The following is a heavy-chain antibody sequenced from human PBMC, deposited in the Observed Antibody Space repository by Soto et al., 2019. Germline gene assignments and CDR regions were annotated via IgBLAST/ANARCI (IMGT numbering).Heavy chain of an antibody. CDR1: GGTFSSYA. D-gene: IGHD2-2*01. CDR3: ARGSPSFQRYYYGMDV. Sequence: GASVKVSCKASGGTFSSYAISWVRQAPGQGLEWMGGIIPIFGTANYAQKFQGRVTITADESTSTAYMELSSLRSEDTAVYYCARGSPSFQRYYYGMDVWGQGTTVTVSS. V-gene: IGHV1-69*13. CDR2: IIPIFGTA. J-gene: IGHJ6*02.